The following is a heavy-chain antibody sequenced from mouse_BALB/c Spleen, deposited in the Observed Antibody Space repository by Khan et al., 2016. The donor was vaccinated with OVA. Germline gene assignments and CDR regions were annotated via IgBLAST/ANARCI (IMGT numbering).Heavy chain of an antibody. CDR1: GYSITSDYA. D-gene: IGHD4-1*01. V-gene: IGHV3-2*02. J-gene: IGHJ3*01. CDR3: GRLGPGCAY. CDR2: IGYSGST. Sequence: EVQLQESGPGLVKPSQSLSLTCTVTGYSITSDYAWNWIRQFPGNKLEWMGYIGYSGSTSYNPSLKSRISITRDTSKNQFFLQLNSATTEDTATYDCGRLGPGCAYWGQGTLVAVSA.